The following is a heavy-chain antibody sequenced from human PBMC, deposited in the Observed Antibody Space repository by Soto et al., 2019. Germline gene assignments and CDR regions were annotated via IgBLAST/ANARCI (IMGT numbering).Heavy chain of an antibody. CDR3: ARREVTYYCTADPPRGSSGIDY. CDR1: GYSFTSYW. D-gene: IGHD6-19*01. J-gene: IGHJ4*02. CDR2: IYPGDSDT. V-gene: IGHV5-51*01. Sequence: GESLKISCKGSGYSFTSYWIGWVRQMPGKGLEWMGIIYPGDSDTRYSPSFQGQVTISADKSISTAYLQWSSLKASDTAMYYCARREVTYYCTADPPRGSSGIDYWGQGILVTVSS.